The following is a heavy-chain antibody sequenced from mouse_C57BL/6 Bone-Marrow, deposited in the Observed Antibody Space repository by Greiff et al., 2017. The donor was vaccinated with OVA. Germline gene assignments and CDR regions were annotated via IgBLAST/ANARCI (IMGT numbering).Heavy chain of an antibody. V-gene: IGHV1-69*01. Sequence: VQLQQPGAELVMPGASVKLSCKASGYTFTSYWMHWVKQRPGQGLEWIGEIDPSASYTNYNQNFKGKSTLTVDKSSSRAYMQLSSLTSEDSAVYDCAREGAPGFAYWGQGTLVTVSA. CDR1: GYTFTSYW. J-gene: IGHJ3*01. CDR3: AREGAPGFAY. CDR2: IDPSASYT.